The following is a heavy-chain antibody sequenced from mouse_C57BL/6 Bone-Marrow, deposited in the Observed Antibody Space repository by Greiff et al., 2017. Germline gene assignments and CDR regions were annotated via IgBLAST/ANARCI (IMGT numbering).Heavy chain of an antibody. CDR3: ARRTGYYWFAY. Sequence: EVKLVESGGDLVKPGGSLKLSCAASGFTFSSYGMSWVRQTPDKRLEWVATISSGGSYTYYPDSVKGRFTISRDNAKNTLYLQMSSLKSEDTAMYDCARRTGYYWFAYWGQGTLVTVSA. V-gene: IGHV5-6*02. CDR1: GFTFSSYG. CDR2: ISSGGSYT. D-gene: IGHD2-3*01. J-gene: IGHJ3*01.